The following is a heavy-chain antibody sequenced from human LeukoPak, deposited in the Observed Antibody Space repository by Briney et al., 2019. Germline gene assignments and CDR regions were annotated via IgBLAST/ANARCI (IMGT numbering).Heavy chain of an antibody. J-gene: IGHJ4*02. CDR3: ARGSRTAGDLTWKYYFDY. CDR2: IYYSGST. D-gene: IGHD6-13*01. V-gene: IGHV4-31*03. Sequence: TLSLTCTVSGVSISSGGYYWSWIRQHPGKGLEWIGYIYYSGSTYYNPSLKSRVTISVDTSKNQFSLKLSSVTAADTAVYYCARGSRTAGDLTWKYYFDYWGQGTLVTVSS. CDR1: GVSISSGGYY.